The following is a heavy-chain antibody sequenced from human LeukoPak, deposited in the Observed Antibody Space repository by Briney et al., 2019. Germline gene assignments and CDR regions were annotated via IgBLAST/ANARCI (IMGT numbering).Heavy chain of an antibody. D-gene: IGHD3-10*01. Sequence: GGSLRLSCAASGFTFSSYEMNWVRQAPGKGLEWVSCISISGSIIYYADSVKGRFTISRDNAKNALYLQMNSLRAEDTAVYYCARVRGYGSESFDYWGQGTLVTVSS. J-gene: IGHJ4*02. CDR1: GFTFSSYE. V-gene: IGHV3-48*03. CDR2: ISISGSII. CDR3: ARVRGYGSESFDY.